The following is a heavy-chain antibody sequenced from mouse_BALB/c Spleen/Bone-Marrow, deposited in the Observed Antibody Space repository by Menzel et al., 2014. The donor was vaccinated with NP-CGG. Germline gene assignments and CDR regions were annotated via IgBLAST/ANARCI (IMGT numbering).Heavy chain of an antibody. Sequence: EVQVVESGPELVKPGASVKISCKASGYSFTGYFMNWVMQSHGKSFEWIGRINPYNGDTFYNQKFKGKATLTVDKSSSTAHMELRSLASEDSAVYYCARSGYYGSSYFDYWGQGTTLTVSS. CDR3: ARSGYYGSSYFDY. J-gene: IGHJ2*01. D-gene: IGHD1-1*01. CDR1: GYSFTGYF. V-gene: IGHV1-20*02. CDR2: INPYNGDT.